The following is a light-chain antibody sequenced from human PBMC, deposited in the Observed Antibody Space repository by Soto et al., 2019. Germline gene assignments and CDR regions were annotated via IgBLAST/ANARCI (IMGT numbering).Light chain of an antibody. CDR2: VAS. V-gene: IGKV1-17*01. CDR3: LPQNNYPRT. CDR1: QGIRND. Sequence: DIQMTQSPSSLYASVGRRGTITCRASQGIRNDLSWYQQKPGEAPKRLVYVASSLDGGVPARFSGSGSGTEFTLTISSLQPEDFATYYCLPQNNYPRTFGPGTQVDIK. J-gene: IGKJ2*01.